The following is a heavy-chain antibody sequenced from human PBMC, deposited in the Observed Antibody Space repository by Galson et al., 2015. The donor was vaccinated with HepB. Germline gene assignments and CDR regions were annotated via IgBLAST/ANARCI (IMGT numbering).Heavy chain of an antibody. CDR3: VRIGNVPVAGTVPSLSPDF. CDR1: GGSISGSDFY. V-gene: IGHV4-39*07. CDR2: ISHSGTT. D-gene: IGHD6-19*01. J-gene: IGHJ4*02. Sequence: SLTCTVSGGSISGSDFYWGWIRQPPGKGLEWIGSISHSGTTYYNASVKSRVSMSVDTSKNQFSLNLGSVTASDTALYYCVRIGNVPVAGTVPSLSPDFWGQGTLVTVSS.